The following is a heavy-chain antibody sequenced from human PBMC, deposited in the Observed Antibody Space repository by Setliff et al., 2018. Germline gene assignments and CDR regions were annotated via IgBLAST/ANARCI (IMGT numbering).Heavy chain of an antibody. J-gene: IGHJ4*02. CDR2: MNPNSGNT. Sequence: ASVKVSCKASGYTFTSYDINWVRQATGQGLEWMGWMNPNSGNTGYAQKFQGRVTITRNTSISTAYMELSSLRSEDTTVYYCAKVGGIVVAGTLWYFDYWGQGTLVTVSS. CDR1: GYTFTSYD. V-gene: IGHV1-8*03. D-gene: IGHD6-19*01. CDR3: AKVGGIVVAGTLWYFDY.